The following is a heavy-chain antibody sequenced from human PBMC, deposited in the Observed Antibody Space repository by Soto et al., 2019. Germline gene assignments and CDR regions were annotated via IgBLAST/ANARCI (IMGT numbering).Heavy chain of an antibody. CDR3: ARDYTHGGRYYYYGMDV. Sequence: QVQLVESGGGVVQPGRSLRLSCAASGFTFSSYAMHWVRQAPGKGLEWVAVISYDGSNKYYADSVKGRFTISRDNSKNTLYLQMNSLRAEDTAVYHCARDYTHGGRYYYYGMDVWGQGTTVTVSS. CDR2: ISYDGSNK. D-gene: IGHD3-16*01. J-gene: IGHJ6*02. V-gene: IGHV3-30-3*01. CDR1: GFTFSSYA.